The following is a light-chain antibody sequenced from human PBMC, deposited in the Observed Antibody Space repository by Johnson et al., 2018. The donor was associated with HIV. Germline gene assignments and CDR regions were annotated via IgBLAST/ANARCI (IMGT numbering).Light chain of an antibody. J-gene: IGLJ1*01. CDR1: SSNIGNNY. CDR2: DNN. CDR3: GTWDTSLSAGGV. V-gene: IGLV1-51*01. Sequence: QSVLTQPPPLSAAPGQKVTISCSGSSSNIGNNYVSWYQQLPGTAPKLLIYDNNKRTSGIPDRFSGSKSGTSATLGLTGLQTGDEADYYCGTWDTSLSAGGVFGTGTKVTVL.